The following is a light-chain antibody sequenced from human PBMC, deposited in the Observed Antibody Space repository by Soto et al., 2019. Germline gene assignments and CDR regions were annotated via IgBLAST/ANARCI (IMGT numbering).Light chain of an antibody. V-gene: IGLV7-46*01. CDR1: TGAVTSGHY. Sequence: QAVVTQEPSLTVSPGGTVTLTCGSSTGAVTSGHYPYWFQQKPGQAPRTLMYDTSNKHSWTPARFSGSLLGGKAALTLSGAQPEDEAEYYCLLSYSGARPWVFGGGTKLTVL. CDR3: LLSYSGARPWV. J-gene: IGLJ3*02. CDR2: DTS.